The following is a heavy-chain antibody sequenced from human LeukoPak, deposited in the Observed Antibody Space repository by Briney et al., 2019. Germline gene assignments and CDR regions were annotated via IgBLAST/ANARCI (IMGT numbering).Heavy chain of an antibody. CDR2: ISYDGSNK. J-gene: IGHJ5*02. CDR1: GFTFSSYA. CDR3: AREGQQLVWRNWFDP. Sequence: GGSLRLSCAASGFTFSSYAMHWVRQAPGKGLEWVAVISYDGSNKYYADSVKGRFTISRDNSKNTLYLQMNSLRAEDTAMYYCAREGQQLVWRNWFDPWGQGTLVTVSS. D-gene: IGHD6-13*01. V-gene: IGHV3-30-3*01.